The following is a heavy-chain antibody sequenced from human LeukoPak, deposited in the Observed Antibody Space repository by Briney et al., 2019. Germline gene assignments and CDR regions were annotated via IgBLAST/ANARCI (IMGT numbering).Heavy chain of an antibody. CDR2: IVPSSGDT. D-gene: IGHD6-13*01. Sequence: ASVKVSCKTSGYTFTHYNIHWVRQAPGQGLEWMGMIVPSSGDTSYAPRFLGRVTMTRDTSTTTVHMDLSSLRSDDTAVYYCARDPGYSSPGGIDYWGQGTLVTVSS. CDR1: GYTFTHYN. CDR3: ARDPGYSSPGGIDY. J-gene: IGHJ4*02. V-gene: IGHV1-46*01.